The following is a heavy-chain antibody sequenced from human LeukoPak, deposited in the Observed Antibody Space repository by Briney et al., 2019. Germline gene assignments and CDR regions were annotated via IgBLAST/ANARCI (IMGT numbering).Heavy chain of an antibody. V-gene: IGHV4-4*02. Sequence: PSETLSLTCAVSGGSISSSNWWSWVRQPPGKGLEWIGEINHSGSTNYNPSLKSRVTISVDTSKNQFSLKLSSVTAADTAVYYCARGRAGLLRKPFDYWGQGTLVTVSS. J-gene: IGHJ4*02. CDR1: GGSISSSNW. D-gene: IGHD3-22*01. CDR2: INHSGST. CDR3: ARGRAGLLRKPFDY.